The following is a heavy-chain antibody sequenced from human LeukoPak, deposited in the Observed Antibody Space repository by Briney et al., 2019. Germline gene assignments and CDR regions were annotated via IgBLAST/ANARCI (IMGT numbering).Heavy chain of an antibody. Sequence: SETLSLTCTVSGGSISSYYWSWIRQPAGKGLEWIGRIYSSGSTDYNPSLKSRVTMSVDTSKNKFSLKLSSVTAADTAVYYCARAVVWGSYRYEWFDPWGQGTLVTVSP. CDR3: ARAVVWGSYRYEWFDP. CDR2: IYSSGST. D-gene: IGHD3-16*02. J-gene: IGHJ5*02. V-gene: IGHV4-4*07. CDR1: GGSISSYY.